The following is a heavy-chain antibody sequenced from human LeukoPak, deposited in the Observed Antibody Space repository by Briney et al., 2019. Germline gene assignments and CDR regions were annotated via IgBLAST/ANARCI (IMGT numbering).Heavy chain of an antibody. CDR1: GYTFTSYD. Sequence: ASVKVSCKASGYTFTSYDINWVRQATGQGLEWMGWMNPNSGNTGYAQKFQGRVTMTRNTSISTAYMELSSLRSEDTAVYYCARSRISLNSGSYAYWGQGTLVTVSS. D-gene: IGHD1-26*01. CDR2: MNPNSGNT. V-gene: IGHV1-8*01. J-gene: IGHJ4*02. CDR3: ARSRISLNSGSYAY.